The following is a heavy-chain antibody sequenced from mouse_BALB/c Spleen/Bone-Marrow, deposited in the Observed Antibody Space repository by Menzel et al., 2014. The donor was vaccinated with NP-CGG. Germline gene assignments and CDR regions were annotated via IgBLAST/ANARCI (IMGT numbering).Heavy chain of an antibody. V-gene: IGHV1S81*02. CDR1: GYTFTSYW. J-gene: IGHJ2*01. CDR2: INPSNGRT. Sequence: QVQLQQSGAELVKPGASVKLSCKASGYTFTSYWMHWVKQRPGQGLEWIGEINPSNGRTNYNEKFKNKATLTVDKSSSTAYMQLSSLTSEDSAVYYCARRNGDYWGQGTPLTVSS. CDR3: ARRNGDY.